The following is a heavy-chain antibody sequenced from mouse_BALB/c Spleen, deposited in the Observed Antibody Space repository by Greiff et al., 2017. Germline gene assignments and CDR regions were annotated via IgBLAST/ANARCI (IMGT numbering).Heavy chain of an antibody. CDR3: ARGGGYYGGY. D-gene: IGHD1-1*01. V-gene: IGHV1-54*01. CDR1: GYAFTNYL. CDR2: INPGSGGT. J-gene: IGHJ2*01. Sequence: QVQLKQSGAELVRPGTSVKVSCKASGYAFTNYLIEWVKQRPGQGLEWIGVINPGSGGTNYNEKFKGKATLTADKSSSTAYMQLSSLTSDDSAVYFCARGGGYYGGYWGQGTTLTVSS.